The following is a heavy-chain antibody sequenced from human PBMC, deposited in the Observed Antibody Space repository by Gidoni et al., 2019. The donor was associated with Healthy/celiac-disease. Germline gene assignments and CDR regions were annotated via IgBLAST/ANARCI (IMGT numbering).Heavy chain of an antibody. CDR3: VKDLSGSVDY. J-gene: IGHJ4*02. CDR1: GFTFSSYA. D-gene: IGHD3-3*02. Sequence: EVQLVESGGGLVQPGGSLRLYCSASGFTFSSYAMHCVRQAPGKGLEYVSAISSNGGSTYYADSVKGRFTISRYNSKNTLYLQMSSLRAEDTAVYYCVKDLSGSVDYWGQGTLVTVSS. CDR2: ISSNGGST. V-gene: IGHV3-64D*06.